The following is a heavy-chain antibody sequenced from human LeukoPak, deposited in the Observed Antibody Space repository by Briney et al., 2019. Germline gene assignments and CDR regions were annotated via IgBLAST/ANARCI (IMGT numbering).Heavy chain of an antibody. Sequence: SETLSLTCAVYGGSFSGYYWSWIRQPPGKGLEWIGEINHSGSTNYNPSLKSRVTISVDTSENQFSLKLSSVTAADTAVYYCARAHFFGVVISPSNWFDPWGQGTLVTVSS. D-gene: IGHD3-3*01. J-gene: IGHJ5*02. CDR2: INHSGST. CDR1: GGSFSGYY. V-gene: IGHV4-34*01. CDR3: ARAHFFGVVISPSNWFDP.